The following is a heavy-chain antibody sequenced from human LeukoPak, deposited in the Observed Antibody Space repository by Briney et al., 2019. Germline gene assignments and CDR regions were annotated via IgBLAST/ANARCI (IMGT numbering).Heavy chain of an antibody. V-gene: IGHV1-8*01. CDR1: GYTFTSYD. Sequence: ASVKVSCKASGYTFTSYDINWVRQATGQGLEWMGWMNPNSGRTGYAQDFQGRLTMTRNTSISTAYMEVSSLRSEDTAVYYCARSEEYYYGTGTYYPDYWGQGTLVTVSS. CDR3: ARSEEYYYGTGTYYPDY. CDR2: MNPNSGRT. J-gene: IGHJ4*02. D-gene: IGHD3-10*01.